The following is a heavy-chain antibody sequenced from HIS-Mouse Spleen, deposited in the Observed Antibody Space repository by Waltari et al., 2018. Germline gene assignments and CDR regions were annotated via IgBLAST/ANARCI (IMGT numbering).Heavy chain of an antibody. CDR3: ATRQKYCSGGSCYSGFDY. V-gene: IGHV1-69*01. CDR1: GGTFSSYA. J-gene: IGHJ4*02. CDR2: GIPILGTA. Sequence: QVQLVQSGAEVKKPGSSVKVSCKASGGTFSSYAISWVRQAPGQGLEWMGGGIPILGTANYAQKFQGRVTITADESTSTAYMELSSLRSEDTAVYYCATRQKYCSGGSCYSGFDYWGQGTLVTVSS. D-gene: IGHD2-15*01.